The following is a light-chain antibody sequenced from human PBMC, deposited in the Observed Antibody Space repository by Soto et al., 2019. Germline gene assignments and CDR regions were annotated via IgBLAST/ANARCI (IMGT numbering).Light chain of an antibody. CDR1: QDISNF. Sequence: DIQMTQSPSSLSASVGDTVTITCRASQDISNFLSWFQQKPGKAPYPLISAATSLQSGVPSKFSGSGSGTDFPRTVSSLQPEDFATYYCQQYHSYPVTFGGGTQVEIK. CDR2: AAT. V-gene: IGKV1-16*02. CDR3: QQYHSYPVT. J-gene: IGKJ4*01.